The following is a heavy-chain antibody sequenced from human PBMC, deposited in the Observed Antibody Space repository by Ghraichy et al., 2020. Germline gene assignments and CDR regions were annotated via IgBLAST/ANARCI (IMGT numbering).Heavy chain of an antibody. V-gene: IGHV2-70*01. J-gene: IGHJ3*02. CDR2: IDWDDDK. CDR1: GFSLSTSGMC. CDR3: ARIQVDNWNYGAFDI. Sequence: SGPTLVKPTQTLTLTCTFSGFSLSTSGMCVSWIRQPPGKALEWLALIDWDDDKYYSTSLKTRLTISKDTSKNQVVLTMTNMDPVDTATYYCARIQVDNWNYGAFDIWGQGTMVTVSS. D-gene: IGHD1-7*01.